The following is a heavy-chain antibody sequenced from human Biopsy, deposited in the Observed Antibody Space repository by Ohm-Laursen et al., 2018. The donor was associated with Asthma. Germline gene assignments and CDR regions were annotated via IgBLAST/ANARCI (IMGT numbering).Heavy chain of an antibody. CDR2: INDDGTST. J-gene: IGHJ3*02. V-gene: IGHV3-74*01. CDR1: GFTFRRYW. CDR3: AKAIHGDPVDAFDI. D-gene: IGHD4-17*01. Sequence: SLRLSCAASGFTFRRYWMHWVRQAPGKGLVWVSRINDDGTSTTYADSVTGRLTISRDNAKNMLYLQMKSLRAEDTAVYYCAKAIHGDPVDAFDIWGQGTMVTVSS.